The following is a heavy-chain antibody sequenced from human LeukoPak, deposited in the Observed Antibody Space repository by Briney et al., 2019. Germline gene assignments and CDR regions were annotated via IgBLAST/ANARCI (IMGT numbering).Heavy chain of an antibody. D-gene: IGHD3-3*01. Sequence: RTGGSLRLSCAVSGFTFRDYWMSWVRQAPGKGLEWVANIKADGSDKYYVDSVKGRFTISRDNAKNSLYLQMNSLRVEDTAVYYCAREGDALRLDDFHFMDVWGEGTTVTVSS. CDR2: IKADGSDK. V-gene: IGHV3-7*01. CDR1: GFTFRDYW. CDR3: AREGDALRLDDFHFMDV. J-gene: IGHJ6*03.